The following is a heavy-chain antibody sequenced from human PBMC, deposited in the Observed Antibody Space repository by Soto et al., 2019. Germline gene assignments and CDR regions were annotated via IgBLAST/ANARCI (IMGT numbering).Heavy chain of an antibody. CDR3: AKAAGPPGTHSSSSLSGGFDP. D-gene: IGHD6-6*01. CDR1: GYTFTGYY. V-gene: IGHV1-2*02. Sequence: ASVKVSCKASGYTFTGYYMHWVRQAPGQGPEWMGWINPNSGDTNYAQKFQGRVTMTRDTSISTTYMELSSLRSDDTAVYYCAKAAGPPGTHSSSSLSGGFDPWGQGTLVTVSS. J-gene: IGHJ5*02. CDR2: INPNSGDT.